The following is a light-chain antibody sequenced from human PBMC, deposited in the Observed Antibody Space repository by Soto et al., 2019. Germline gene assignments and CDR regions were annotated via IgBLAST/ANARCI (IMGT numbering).Light chain of an antibody. J-gene: IGKJ5*01. CDR1: QSVSNNY. Sequence: IVLRKAPGTLTLSPGERATLSKRASQSVSNNYQAWYQQKSGQAPRLLIYGASTRATGIPDRFSGSGSGTDFTLTISRLEPEDFAVYYCQQYGSSGTFGQGTRLEIK. CDR3: QQYGSSGT. V-gene: IGKV3-20*01. CDR2: GAS.